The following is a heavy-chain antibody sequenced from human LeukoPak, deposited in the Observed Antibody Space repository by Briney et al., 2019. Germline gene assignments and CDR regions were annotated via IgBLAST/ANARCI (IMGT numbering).Heavy chain of an antibody. CDR1: RFTFGDYA. V-gene: IGHV3-49*04. Sequence: GGSLRLSCTASRFTFGDYAMSWVRQAPGKGLEWVGFIRSRAYGGTTEYAASVKGRFTISRDDSKSIAYLQMNSLKTEDTAVYYCTTEGWFGELLYGYWGQGTLVTVSS. D-gene: IGHD3-10*01. CDR2: IRSRAYGGTT. J-gene: IGHJ4*02. CDR3: TTEGWFGELLYGY.